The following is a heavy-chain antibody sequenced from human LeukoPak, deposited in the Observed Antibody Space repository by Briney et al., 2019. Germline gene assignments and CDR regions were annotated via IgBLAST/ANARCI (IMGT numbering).Heavy chain of an antibody. J-gene: IGHJ3*02. Sequence: ASVKVSCKASGYTFTDYYIHWVRQAPGQGVDWMGWINPNSGGTNYEQKFQGRVTMTRDTSISTAYMELSRLGSDDTAVYYCARGSWFGELSDAFDIWGQGTMVTVSS. CDR3: ARGSWFGELSDAFDI. V-gene: IGHV1-2*02. CDR2: INPNSGGT. D-gene: IGHD3-10*01. CDR1: GYTFTDYY.